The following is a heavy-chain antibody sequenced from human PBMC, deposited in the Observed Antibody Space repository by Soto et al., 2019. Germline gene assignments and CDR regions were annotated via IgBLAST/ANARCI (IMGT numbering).Heavy chain of an antibody. CDR2: ISDDGSNK. V-gene: IGHV3-30-3*01. CDR1: GFSFSNYA. D-gene: IGHD4-17*01. CDR3: ARDRMTTVTYIDY. Sequence: LRLSCAASGFSFSNYAMHWVRQAPGKGLEWGAVISDDGSNKYYADSVKGRFTISRDNSKNTLYLQMNSLTVEDTAVYYCARDRMTTVTYIDYWGQGTLVTVSS. J-gene: IGHJ4*02.